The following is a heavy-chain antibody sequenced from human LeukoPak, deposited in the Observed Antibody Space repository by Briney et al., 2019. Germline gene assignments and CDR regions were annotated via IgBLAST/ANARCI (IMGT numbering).Heavy chain of an antibody. D-gene: IGHD3-3*01. CDR2: ISYDGSNK. CDR3: ARSTYYDFWSGFATTNWFDP. Sequence: PGGSLRLSCAASGFTFSSYGMHWVRQAPGKGLEWVAVISYDGSNKYYADSVKGRFTISRDNSKNTLYLQMNSLRAEDTAVYYCARSTYYDFWSGFATTNWFDPWGQGTLVTVSS. CDR1: GFTFSSYG. V-gene: IGHV3-30*03. J-gene: IGHJ5*02.